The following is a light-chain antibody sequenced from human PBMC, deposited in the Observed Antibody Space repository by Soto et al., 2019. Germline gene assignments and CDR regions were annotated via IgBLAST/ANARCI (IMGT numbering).Light chain of an antibody. CDR2: GAS. CDR1: QSVSSN. Sequence: EIVMTQSPATLSVSPGERATLSCRPSQSVSSNLAWYQQKPGQAPRLLIYGASTRATGIPARFSGSGSGTEFTLTISSLQSEDFAVYYCQQYNNWPETFGHGTKV. J-gene: IGKJ1*01. CDR3: QQYNNWPET. V-gene: IGKV3-15*01.